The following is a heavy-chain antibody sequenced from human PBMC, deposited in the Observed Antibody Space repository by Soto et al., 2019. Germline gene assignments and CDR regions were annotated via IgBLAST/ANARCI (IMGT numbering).Heavy chain of an antibody. CDR1: GYTFTDYF. V-gene: IGHV1-2*02. D-gene: IGHD3-22*01. J-gene: IGHJ5*02. CDR3: VKTYDGSGQPSHYFDP. Sequence: ASVRVSCEPSGYTFTDYFIHWVRQSPGQGPEWMGWINPKSGGTNYAQRFQGRVTMTRDTSISTVYMDLSGLRSDDTATYHCVKTYDGSGQPSHYFDPWGQGTPVTVSS. CDR2: INPKSGGT.